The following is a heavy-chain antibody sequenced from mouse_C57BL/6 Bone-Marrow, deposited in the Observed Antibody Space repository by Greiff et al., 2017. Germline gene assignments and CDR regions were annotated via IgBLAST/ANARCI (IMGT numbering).Heavy chain of an antibody. V-gene: IGHV1-81*01. Sequence: QVQLQQSGAELARPGASVKLSCKASGYTFTSYGISWVKQRTGQGLEWIGEIYPRSGNTYYNEKFKGKATLTADKSSSTAYMELRSLSSEDSAVYFCARARYYYGSSPYAMDYWGQGTSVTVSS. CDR1: GYTFTSYG. J-gene: IGHJ4*01. CDR3: ARARYYYGSSPYAMDY. CDR2: IYPRSGNT. D-gene: IGHD1-1*01.